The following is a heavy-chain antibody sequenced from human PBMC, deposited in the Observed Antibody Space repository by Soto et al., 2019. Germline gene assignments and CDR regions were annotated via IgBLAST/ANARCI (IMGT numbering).Heavy chain of an antibody. D-gene: IGHD6-19*01. CDR3: ARSPGYSNGWGLGPYYYHGMDV. Sequence: GGSLRLFCTGSGYTFGDYGMTWVRQAPGKGLEGVGFIRSKSYGGTTEYAASVKGRLTIARDDSKSIAYLQMNRLTSEDTGVYYFARSPGYSNGWGLGPYYYHGMDVCGQVPTVTVSS. J-gene: IGHJ6*02. CDR1: GYTFGDYG. CDR2: IRSKSYGGTT. V-gene: IGHV3-49*04.